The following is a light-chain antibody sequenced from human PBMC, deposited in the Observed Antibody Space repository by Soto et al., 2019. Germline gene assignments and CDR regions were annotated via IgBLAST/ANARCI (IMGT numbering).Light chain of an antibody. CDR2: LNSDGSH. V-gene: IGLV4-69*01. CDR1: SGHSSYV. CDR3: QTWGTGIQV. J-gene: IGLJ3*02. Sequence: QSVLTQSPSASASLGASVKLTCTLSSGHSSYVIAWHQQRPEKGPRYLMKLNSDGSHSKGDGIPDRFSGSSSGAERSLTISSLQSEDEADYYCQTWGTGIQVFGGGTQLTVL.